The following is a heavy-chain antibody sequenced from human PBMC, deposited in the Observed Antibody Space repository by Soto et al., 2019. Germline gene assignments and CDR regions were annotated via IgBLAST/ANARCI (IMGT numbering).Heavy chain of an antibody. J-gene: IGHJ4*02. CDR3: ARDKWLRSGPRFDY. CDR2: INPNSGGT. V-gene: IGHV1-2*04. CDR1: GYTLTGYY. Sequence: QVQLVQSGAEVKKPGASVKVSCKASGYTLTGYYMHWVRQAPGQGLEWMGWINPNSGGTNYAQKVQGWDTMTRDTSVSTAYMELSRLRSDDTAVYYWARDKWLRSGPRFDYWGQGTLVTVSS. D-gene: IGHD5-12*01.